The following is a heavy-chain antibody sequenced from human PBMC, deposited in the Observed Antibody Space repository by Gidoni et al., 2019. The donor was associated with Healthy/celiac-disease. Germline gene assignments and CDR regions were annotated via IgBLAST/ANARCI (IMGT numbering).Heavy chain of an antibody. J-gene: IGHJ5*02. D-gene: IGHD2-15*01. CDR3: AREKDGCSGGSCYVWFDP. V-gene: IGHV3-53*01. CDR1: GFTVSSNY. Sequence: EVQLVESGGGLIQPGGSLRLSCEASGFTVSSNYMSWVRQAPGKGLEWVSVIYSGGSTYYADSVKGRFTISRDNSKNTLYLQMNSLRAEDTAVYYCAREKDGCSGGSCYVWFDPWGQGTLVTVSS. CDR2: IYSGGST.